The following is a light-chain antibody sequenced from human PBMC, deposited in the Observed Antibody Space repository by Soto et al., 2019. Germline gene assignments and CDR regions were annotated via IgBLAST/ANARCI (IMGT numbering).Light chain of an antibody. Sequence: IVLTQSPGTLSVSPGERATLSCRASQSVSSNLAWYQQKPGQAPRLLIYDASTRATGIPARFSGSGSETEFTLTISSLQSEDFAVYYCQQYSKWPLTFGGGTKVDIK. V-gene: IGKV3-15*01. CDR3: QQYSKWPLT. CDR1: QSVSSN. J-gene: IGKJ4*01. CDR2: DAS.